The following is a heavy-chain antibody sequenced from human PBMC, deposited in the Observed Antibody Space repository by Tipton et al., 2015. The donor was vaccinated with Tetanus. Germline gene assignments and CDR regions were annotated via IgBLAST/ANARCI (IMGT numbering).Heavy chain of an antibody. CDR1: GFTFSSYS. Sequence: SLRLSCAASGFTFSSYSMNWVRQAPGKGLEWVSCISSSSSSIYYADSVQGRVTISRDTAKNSMYLQMNSLRDEDTAVYYCARDPRGTSLGPFDDWGQGTLVGVSS. V-gene: IGHV3-48*02. CDR3: ARDPRGTSLGPFDD. CDR2: ISSSSSSI. D-gene: IGHD1-26*01. J-gene: IGHJ4*02.